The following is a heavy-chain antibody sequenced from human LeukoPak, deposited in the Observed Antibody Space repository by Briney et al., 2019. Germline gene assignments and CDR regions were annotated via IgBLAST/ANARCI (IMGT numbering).Heavy chain of an antibody. CDR3: ARDSIMDV. J-gene: IGHJ6*02. CDR2: ILYDGSNE. Sequence: GALRLSSAASGFTFSSYAMHWVRQAPGKGLEWVAVILYDGSNEYYADSVKGRFTISRDNSKNTLYLQMNSLRAEDTAVYYCARDSIMDVCGQGTTVTVSS. CDR1: GFTFSSYA. V-gene: IGHV3-30*04.